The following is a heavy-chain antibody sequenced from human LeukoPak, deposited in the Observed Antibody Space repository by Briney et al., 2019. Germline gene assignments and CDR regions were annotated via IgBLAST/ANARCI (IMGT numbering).Heavy chain of an antibody. CDR2: IYYSGST. CDR3: ARDKSADY. V-gene: IGHV4-59*01. Sequence: SETLSLTCTVSGGSISGYFWSWIRQPPGKGLEWIGHIYYSGSTTYNPSLKSRVTISVDTSKNRFSLKLSSVTAADTAVYYCARDKSADYWGQGTLITVSS. CDR1: GGSISGYF. J-gene: IGHJ4*02.